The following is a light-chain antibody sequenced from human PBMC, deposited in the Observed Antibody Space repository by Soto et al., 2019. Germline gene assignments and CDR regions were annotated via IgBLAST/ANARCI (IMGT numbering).Light chain of an antibody. CDR1: DSDVGGYNY. V-gene: IGLV2-14*01. CDR2: GVY. J-gene: IGLJ2*01. CDR3: SSFTNNNTPHVV. Sequence: QSVLTQPPSVSGSPGQSITISCTGTDSDVGGYNYVSWYQQHPDKAPKLMIYGVYNRPSGVSNRSSGSKSGNTASLTISGLQAEDEADYYCSSFTNNNTPHVVFGGGTK.